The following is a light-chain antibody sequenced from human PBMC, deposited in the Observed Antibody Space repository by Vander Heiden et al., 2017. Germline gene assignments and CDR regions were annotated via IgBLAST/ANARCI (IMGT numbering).Light chain of an antibody. CDR1: QSVLYSTNNKNY. CDR3: QQYYSTPLT. J-gene: IGKJ4*01. V-gene: IGKV4-1*01. CDR2: WAA. Sequence: DIVLPQSPDSLAVSLGERATIPCKSSQSVLYSTNNKNYLAWYQQKPGQHPKLLIYWAATREAGVPDRFSGSGSGTDFTLTISSLQDEDVAVYYCQQYYSTPLTFGGGTKVEIK.